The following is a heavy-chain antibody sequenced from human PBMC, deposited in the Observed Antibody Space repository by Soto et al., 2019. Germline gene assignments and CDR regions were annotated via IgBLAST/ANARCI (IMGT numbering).Heavy chain of an antibody. CDR1: GGSVTLTSYY. CDR2: VYYSGST. CDR3: ASDYSGYSTDPEYYGVEV. J-gene: IGHJ6*02. Sequence: SETLSLTCSVSGGSVTLTSYYWGWIRQPPGKGLEWIGNVYYSGSTNYNPSLKSRVTISVDTSKNQFSLSLKSVTAADTAVYYCASDYSGYSTDPEYYGVEVWGQGTTVTVSS. V-gene: IGHV4-39*01. D-gene: IGHD3-22*01.